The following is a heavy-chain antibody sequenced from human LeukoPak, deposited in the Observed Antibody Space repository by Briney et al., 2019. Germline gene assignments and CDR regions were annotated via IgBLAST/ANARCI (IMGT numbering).Heavy chain of an antibody. D-gene: IGHD6-25*01. V-gene: IGHV4-59*01. CDR3: ARATSNGACDY. Sequence: SETLSLTCTVSGGSISSYYWSWIRQPPGKGLEWIGYIYYSGSTNYNPSLKSRVTISVDTSKNQFSLKLSSVTAADTAVYYCARATSNGACDYWGLGTLVTVSS. CDR1: GGSISSYY. J-gene: IGHJ4*02. CDR2: IYYSGST.